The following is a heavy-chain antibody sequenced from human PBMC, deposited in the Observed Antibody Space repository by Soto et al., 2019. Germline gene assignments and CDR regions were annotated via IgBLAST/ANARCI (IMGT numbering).Heavy chain of an antibody. D-gene: IGHD6-6*01. Sequence: SETLSLTCTVSGGSITSGAYYWTWIRQPPGKGLEWIGYIYYSGSTYYNPSLQSRLTISVDTSKNQFSLKLNSVTAADTAVYYCARGSFSSTSSWFDPWGQGTLVTVSS. V-gene: IGHV4-31*03. J-gene: IGHJ5*02. CDR3: ARGSFSSTSSWFDP. CDR2: IYYSGST. CDR1: GGSITSGAYY.